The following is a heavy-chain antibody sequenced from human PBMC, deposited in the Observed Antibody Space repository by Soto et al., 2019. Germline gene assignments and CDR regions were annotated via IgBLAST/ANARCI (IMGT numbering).Heavy chain of an antibody. CDR3: ARDSWGGFDY. CDR1: GYSLSSGYS. Sequence: SETLSLTCAVSGYSLSSGYSWGCIRQPPWQGLERIGSIYHTEITYDNPSLKSRVTMSVDTSKNHFSLNLKSVTAADTAVYYCARDSWGGFDYWGQGTRVTVPQ. J-gene: IGHJ4*02. CDR2: IYHTEIT. V-gene: IGHV4-38-2*02. D-gene: IGHD7-27*01.